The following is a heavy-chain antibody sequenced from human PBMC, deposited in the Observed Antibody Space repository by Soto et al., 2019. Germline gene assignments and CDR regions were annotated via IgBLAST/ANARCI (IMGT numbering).Heavy chain of an antibody. V-gene: IGHV4-31*03. D-gene: IGHD3-16*01. Sequence: SETLSLTCTVSGGSISSGGYYWSWIRQHPGKGLEWIGYIYYSRSTYYNPSLKSRVTISVDTSKNQFSLKLSSVTAADTAVYYCARLSNPWGNSVMDYWGQGTLVTVSS. J-gene: IGHJ4*02. CDR2: IYYSRST. CDR1: GGSISSGGYY. CDR3: ARLSNPWGNSVMDY.